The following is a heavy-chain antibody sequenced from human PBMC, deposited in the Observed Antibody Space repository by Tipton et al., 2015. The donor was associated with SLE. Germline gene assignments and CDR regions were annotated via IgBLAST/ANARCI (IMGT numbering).Heavy chain of an antibody. V-gene: IGHV3-7*01. CDR2: IKQDGSEK. CDR1: GFTFSSYA. J-gene: IGHJ4*02. D-gene: IGHD6-19*01. CDR3: ARDVTGSGWYGFDY. Sequence: SLRLSCAASGFTFSSYAMHWVRQAPGKGLEWVANIKQDGSEKYYVDSVKGRFTISRDNAKNSLYLQMNSLRAEDTAVYYCARDVTGSGWYGFDYWGQGTLVTVSS.